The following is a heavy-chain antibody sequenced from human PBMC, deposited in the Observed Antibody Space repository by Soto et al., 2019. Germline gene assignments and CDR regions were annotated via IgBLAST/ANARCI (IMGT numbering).Heavy chain of an antibody. Sequence: GGSLRLSCAASGFTFSSYAMSWVRQAPGKGLEWVSAISGSGGSTYYADSVKGRFTISRDNSKNTLYLQMNSLRAEDTAVYYCAKDPVRLAPGFGNPFDYWGQGTLVTVSS. J-gene: IGHJ4*02. CDR2: ISGSGGST. V-gene: IGHV3-23*01. CDR1: GFTFSSYA. CDR3: AKDPVRLAPGFGNPFDY. D-gene: IGHD3-16*01.